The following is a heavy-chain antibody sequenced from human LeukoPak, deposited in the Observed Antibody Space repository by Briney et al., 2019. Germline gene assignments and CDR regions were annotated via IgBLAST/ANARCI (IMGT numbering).Heavy chain of an antibody. V-gene: IGHV3-23*01. J-gene: IGHJ5*02. Sequence: GGSLRLSCAASGFSFSTYAMSWVRQAPGKGLEWVSSISITTTYYADAVKGRFTISRDNSKDTLYLQMNSLRVDDTAIYYCAKQQGQWLTSDWLDPWGQGTLVTVSS. CDR3: AKQQGQWLTSDWLDP. CDR1: GFSFSTYA. CDR2: ISITTT. D-gene: IGHD6-19*01.